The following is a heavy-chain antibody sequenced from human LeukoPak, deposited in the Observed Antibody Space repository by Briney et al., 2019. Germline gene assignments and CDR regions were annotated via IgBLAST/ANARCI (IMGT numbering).Heavy chain of an antibody. J-gene: IGHJ4*02. D-gene: IGHD5-24*01. V-gene: IGHV4-59*01. CDR1: GGSISSYY. CDR3: VRDKRDGTRPSSERFDY. Sequence: SETLSLTCTVSGGSISSYYWSWLRQPPGRGLEWIGYIYYTWTTNYNPSLKSRAAISVDTSKNQFSLKLTSVTAEDTAVYYCVRDKRDGTRPSSERFDYWGRGTMVSVSS. CDR2: IYYTWTT.